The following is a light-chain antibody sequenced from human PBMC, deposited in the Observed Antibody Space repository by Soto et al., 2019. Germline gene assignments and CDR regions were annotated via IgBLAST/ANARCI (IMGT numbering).Light chain of an antibody. V-gene: IGKV1-33*01. CDR1: QDINNY. CDR3: QQYDNLPYT. Sequence: DIQMTQSPSSLSASVGDRVTITCQASQDINNYLNWFQQKPGKAPKLLICDASTLETGVPSRFSGSGSGTVFTFTISSLQPEDIATYYCQQYDNLPYTFGQGTKLEIK. J-gene: IGKJ2*01. CDR2: DAS.